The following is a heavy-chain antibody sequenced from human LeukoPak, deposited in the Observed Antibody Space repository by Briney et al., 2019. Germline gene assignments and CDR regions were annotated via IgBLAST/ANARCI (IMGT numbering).Heavy chain of an antibody. V-gene: IGHV1-69*06. CDR3: ASSEMVRGDIDRTTC. D-gene: IGHD3-10*01. CDR1: GGTFSSYA. J-gene: IGHJ4*02. Sequence: SVKVSCKASGGTFSSYAISWVRQAPGQGLEWMGGIIPIFGTANYAQKLQGRVTITADKSTSTAYTELSSLRSEDTAVYYCASSEMVRGDIDRTTCWGQGTLVTVSS. CDR2: IIPIFGTA.